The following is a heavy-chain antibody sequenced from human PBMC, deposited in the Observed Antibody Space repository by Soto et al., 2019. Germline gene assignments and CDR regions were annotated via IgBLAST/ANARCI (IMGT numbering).Heavy chain of an antibody. CDR3: AKERYLDHDSRGYLFDN. J-gene: IGHJ4*02. CDR2: ISRYGDFT. CDR1: GFTFNIYA. D-gene: IGHD3-22*01. V-gene: IGHV3-23*01. Sequence: EVQLLESGGDLIQPGGSLRLSCAASGFTFNIYAMTWVRQAPGKGLEWVSAISRYGDFTYYADSVEGRFTISRDNSKNTLYLQMNSLRAEDTAVYYCAKERYLDHDSRGYLFDNWGQGTLVTVSS.